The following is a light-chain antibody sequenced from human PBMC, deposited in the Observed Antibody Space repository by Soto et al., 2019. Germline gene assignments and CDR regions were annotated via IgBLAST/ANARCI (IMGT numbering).Light chain of an antibody. CDR2: GAS. V-gene: IGKV3-20*01. J-gene: IGKJ1*01. Sequence: EIVLTESPGTLSLSPGDRATLSCSASQTVSSNFLAWYQQRPAQAPRLLIHGASTRATGITDRFSGSGSGTHFNLTISRLEPEDFAIYYCQKFGTPPWTCGQGTKVEIK. CDR3: QKFGTPPWT. CDR1: QTVSSNF.